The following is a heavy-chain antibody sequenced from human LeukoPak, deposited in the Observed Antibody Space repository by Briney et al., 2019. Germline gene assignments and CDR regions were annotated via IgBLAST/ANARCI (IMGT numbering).Heavy chain of an antibody. CDR1: GFTFSDYY. V-gene: IGHV3-11*04. Sequence: GGSLRLSCAASGFTFSDYYMSWIRQAPGKGLEWVSYISSSGSTVYYADSVKGRFTISRDNAKNSLYLQMNSLRAEDTAVYYCARDRDILTGSYYGMDVWGQGTSVTVSS. CDR2: ISSSGSTV. CDR3: ARDRDILTGSYYGMDV. J-gene: IGHJ6*02. D-gene: IGHD3-9*01.